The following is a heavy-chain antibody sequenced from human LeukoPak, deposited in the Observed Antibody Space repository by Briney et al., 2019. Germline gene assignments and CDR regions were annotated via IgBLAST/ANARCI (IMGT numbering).Heavy chain of an antibody. CDR2: INPNSGGT. J-gene: IGHJ4*02. CDR1: GYTFTSYG. Sequence: GASVKVSCKASGYTFTSYGISWVRQAPGQGLEWMGWINPNSGGTNYAQKFQGRVTMTRDTSISTAYMELSRLRSDDTAVYYCARSSSGWRFDYWGQGTLVTVSS. V-gene: IGHV1-2*02. D-gene: IGHD6-19*01. CDR3: ARSSSGWRFDY.